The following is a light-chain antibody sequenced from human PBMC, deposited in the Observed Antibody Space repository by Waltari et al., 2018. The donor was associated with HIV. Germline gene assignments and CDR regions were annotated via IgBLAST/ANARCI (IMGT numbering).Light chain of an antibody. V-gene: IGKV3-20*01. J-gene: IGKJ1*01. Sequence: EIALTQSPRTLSLSPGDGGTIFCRASQAIDSSHLAWYQHKPGQSPRLLIYGGSVRATDVPDRFSGSVSGTDFTLSIARVEPEDFAVYYCQQFDMLPETYGQGTKVE. CDR3: QQFDMLPET. CDR2: GGS. CDR1: QAIDSSH.